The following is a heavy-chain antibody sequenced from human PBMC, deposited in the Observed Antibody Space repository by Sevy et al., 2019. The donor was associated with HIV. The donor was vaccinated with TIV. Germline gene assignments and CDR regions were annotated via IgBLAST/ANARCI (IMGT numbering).Heavy chain of an antibody. Sequence: GGSLRLSCVASGFTFSDHYMEWVRQAPGKGLEWVGRIRNKDDCYTTEYAASVKGRFIISRDESKNSLYVQMNSLKAEDTAVYYCATHAGIAAAGRVFDFWGQGTLVTVSS. V-gene: IGHV3-72*01. D-gene: IGHD6-13*01. J-gene: IGHJ4*02. CDR3: ATHAGIAAAGRVFDF. CDR2: IRNKDDCYTT. CDR1: GFTFSDHY.